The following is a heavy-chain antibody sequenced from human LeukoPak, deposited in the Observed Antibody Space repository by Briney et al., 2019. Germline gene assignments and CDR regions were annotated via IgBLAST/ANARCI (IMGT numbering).Heavy chain of an antibody. V-gene: IGHV4-59*08. Sequence: KPGGSLRLSCAASGFTFSNAWMSWVRQAPGKGLEWIGYIYYSGSTNYNPSLKSRVTISVDTSKNQFSLKLSSVTAADTAVYYCARHRRGVGAIAYYYYGMDVWGQGTTVTVSS. CDR1: GFTFSNAW. D-gene: IGHD1-26*01. CDR2: IYYSGST. J-gene: IGHJ6*02. CDR3: ARHRRGVGAIAYYYYGMDV.